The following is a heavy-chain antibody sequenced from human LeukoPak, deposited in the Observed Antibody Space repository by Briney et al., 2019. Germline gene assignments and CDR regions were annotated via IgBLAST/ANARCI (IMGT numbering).Heavy chain of an antibody. Sequence: ASVKVSCKASGYTFTGYYMHWVRQAPGQGLEWMGWINPNSGGTNYAQKFQGRVTMTRDTSISTAYMELSRLRSDDTAVYYCARLQAGDSNAFDIWGQGTMVTVSS. J-gene: IGHJ3*02. CDR2: INPNSGGT. CDR1: GYTFTGYY. CDR3: ARLQAGDSNAFDI. D-gene: IGHD4-17*01. V-gene: IGHV1-2*02.